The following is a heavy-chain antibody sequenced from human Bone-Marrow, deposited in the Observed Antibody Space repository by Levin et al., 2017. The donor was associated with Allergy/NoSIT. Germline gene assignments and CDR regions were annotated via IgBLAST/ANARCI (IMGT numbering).Heavy chain of an antibody. D-gene: IGHD2-15*01. CDR3: ARGVYDDCSAGDCYLLAH. J-gene: IGHJ4*02. V-gene: IGHV1-18*01. CDR2: ISAYNGNT. CDR1: GYRFASYG. Sequence: EASVKVSCKTSGYRFASYGITWVRQAPGQGLEWMGWISAYNGNTFYAQKFQDRFTMTTDRSTSTAYMDLRSLRSDDTAVYYCARGVYDDCSAGDCYLLAHWGQGTPVSVSS.